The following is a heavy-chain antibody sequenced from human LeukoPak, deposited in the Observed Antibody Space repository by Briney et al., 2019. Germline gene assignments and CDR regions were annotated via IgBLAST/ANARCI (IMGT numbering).Heavy chain of an antibody. Sequence: ASVKVSCKASGYTFTGYYMHWVRQAPGQGLEWMGWISAYNGNTNYAQKLQGRVTMTTDTSTSTAYMELRSLRSDDTAVYYCARVGDYYGSGSYWPVPLYYYYYYMDVWGKGTTVTISS. D-gene: IGHD3-10*01. CDR2: ISAYNGNT. V-gene: IGHV1-18*04. CDR1: GYTFTGYY. J-gene: IGHJ6*03. CDR3: ARVGDYYGSGSYWPVPLYYYYYYMDV.